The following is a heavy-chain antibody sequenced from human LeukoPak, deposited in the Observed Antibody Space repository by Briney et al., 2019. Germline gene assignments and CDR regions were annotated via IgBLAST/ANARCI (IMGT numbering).Heavy chain of an antibody. J-gene: IGHJ4*02. CDR1: GFTFATYT. CDR2: ITGNGGTT. CDR3: AKGDTVTSNFDY. V-gene: IGHV3-23*01. D-gene: IGHD4-17*01. Sequence: GGSLRLSCAASGFTFATYTMNWVRQAPGRGLEWVSAITGNGGTTYHADSVKGRFTISRENSKNTLYLQMNSLRVEDTAVYYCAKGDTVTSNFDYWGQGTLVTVSS.